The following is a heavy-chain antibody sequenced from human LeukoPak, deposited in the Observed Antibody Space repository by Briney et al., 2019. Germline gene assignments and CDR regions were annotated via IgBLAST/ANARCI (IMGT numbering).Heavy chain of an antibody. V-gene: IGHV3-48*03. Sequence: GGSLRLSCSTSGFTFSSYEMNWVRQAPGQGLELDSFMSSSWTTISYSDSVKGRLTTSSDNAKNSLYLLMMSLMTEDAAVYYCAKDSKQQLRTGSTFDYWGQGTLVTVSS. CDR3: AKDSKQQLRTGSTFDY. D-gene: IGHD6-13*01. J-gene: IGHJ4*02. CDR2: MSSSWTTI. CDR1: GFTFSSYE.